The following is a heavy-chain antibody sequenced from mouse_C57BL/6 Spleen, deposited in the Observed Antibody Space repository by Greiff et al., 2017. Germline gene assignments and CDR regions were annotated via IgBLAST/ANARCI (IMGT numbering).Heavy chain of an antibody. CDR1: GFTFSSYA. CDR2: ISSGGDYI. Sequence: DVMLVESGEGLVKPGGSLKLSCAASGFTFSSYAMSWVRQTPEKRLEWVAYISSGGDYIYYADTVKGRFTISRDNARYTLYLQMSSLKSEDTAMYYCTRDRGPSWFAYWGQGTLVTVSA. CDR3: TRDRGPSWFAY. V-gene: IGHV5-9-1*02. J-gene: IGHJ3*01. D-gene: IGHD3-1*01.